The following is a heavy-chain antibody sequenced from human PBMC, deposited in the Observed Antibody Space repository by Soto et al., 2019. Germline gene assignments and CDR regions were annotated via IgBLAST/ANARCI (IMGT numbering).Heavy chain of an antibody. J-gene: IGHJ5*02. CDR3: ARGGAIYDILTGYYPHWFDP. D-gene: IGHD3-9*01. V-gene: IGHV4-38-2*01. Sequence: ASETLSLTCAVSGYSISSGYYWGWIRQPPGKGLEWIGSIYHSGSTYYNPSLKSRVTISVDTSKNQFSLKLSSVTAADTAVYYCARGGAIYDILTGYYPHWFDPWGQGTLVTVSS. CDR2: IYHSGST. CDR1: GYSISSGYY.